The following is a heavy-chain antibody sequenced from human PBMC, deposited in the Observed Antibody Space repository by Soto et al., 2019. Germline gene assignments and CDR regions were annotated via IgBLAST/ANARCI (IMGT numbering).Heavy chain of an antibody. CDR1: GGSISSSSYY. V-gene: IGHV4-39*01. J-gene: IGHJ4*02. CDR2: IYYSGST. CDR3: ARHEGSGWYVPGGY. Sequence: QLQLQESGPGLVKPSETLSLTCTVSGGSISSSSYYWGWIRQPPGKGLEWIGSIYYSGSTYYNPSLKSRVTISVDTSKNQFSLKLSSVTAADTAVYYCARHEGSGWYVPGGYWGQGTLVTVSS. D-gene: IGHD6-19*01.